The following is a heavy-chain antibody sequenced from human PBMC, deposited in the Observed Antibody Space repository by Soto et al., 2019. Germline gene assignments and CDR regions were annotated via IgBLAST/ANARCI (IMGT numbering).Heavy chain of an antibody. CDR3: VRQQYDFLVDP. Sequence: VGSLRLSCAASGFTFSNYNMNWVRQAPGKGLEWVSYISSSSTNTYYADSVKGRFTISRDDAKNSLYLQMDSLRVEDSAIYYCVRQQYDFLVDPWGQGTLVTVSS. CDR1: GFTFSNYN. D-gene: IGHD3-3*01. CDR2: ISSSSTNT. V-gene: IGHV3-21*01. J-gene: IGHJ5*02.